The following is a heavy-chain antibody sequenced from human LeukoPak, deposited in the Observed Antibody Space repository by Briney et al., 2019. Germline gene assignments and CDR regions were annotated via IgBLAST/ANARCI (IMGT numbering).Heavy chain of an antibody. V-gene: IGHV3-30-3*01. CDR1: GFTFSSYA. D-gene: IGHD1-1*01. CDR2: ISYDGSTK. Sequence: AGGSLRLSCAASGFTFSSYAMSWVRQAPGKGLEWVAVISYDGSTKYYADSVKGRFTISRDNSKNTVYLQMDSLRPEDTAVCYCARARGTTGTTRIAFDIWGKGTMVTVSS. CDR3: ARARGTTGTTRIAFDI. J-gene: IGHJ3*02.